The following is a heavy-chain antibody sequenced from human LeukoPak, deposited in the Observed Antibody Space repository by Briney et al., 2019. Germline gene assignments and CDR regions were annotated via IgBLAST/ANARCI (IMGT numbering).Heavy chain of an antibody. V-gene: IGHV4-59*01. D-gene: IGHD2-15*01. CDR1: GGSISSYY. J-gene: IGHJ4*02. CDR2: IYYSGNS. Sequence: SETLSLTCTVSGGSISSYYWSWIRQPPGKGLEWIGYIYYSGNSNYNPSLKSRVTISADTSKNEFSLKLSSVTAADTAVYYCATRSTGVAAIFDSWGQGALVTVSS. CDR3: ATRSTGVAAIFDS.